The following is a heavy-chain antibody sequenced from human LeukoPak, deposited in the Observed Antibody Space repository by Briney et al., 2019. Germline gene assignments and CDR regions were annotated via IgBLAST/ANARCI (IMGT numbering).Heavy chain of an antibody. Sequence: GGSLRLSCAASGFTFSSYAMSWVRQAPGKGLEWVSAISGSGGSTYYADSVKGRFTISRDNSKNTLYLQMNSLRAEGTAVYYCARATYYDFWSGYVFDYWGQGTLVTVSS. D-gene: IGHD3-3*01. CDR2: ISGSGGST. CDR1: GFTFSSYA. V-gene: IGHV3-23*01. CDR3: ARATYYDFWSGYVFDY. J-gene: IGHJ4*02.